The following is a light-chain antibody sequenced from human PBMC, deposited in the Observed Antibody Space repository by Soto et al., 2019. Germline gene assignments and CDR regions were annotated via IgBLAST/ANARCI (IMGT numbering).Light chain of an antibody. CDR2: DVS. V-gene: IGLV2-14*03. CDR3: SSYTSSTTVYV. CDR1: SSDVGGYNF. Sequence: QFALTQPASVCGSPGQSITISCTGTSSDVGGYNFVSWYQQHPGEAPKLVMFDVSNRPSGISSRFSGSKSGNTASLTISGLQAEDEAVYYCSSYTSSTTVYVFGAGTKLTVL. J-gene: IGLJ1*01.